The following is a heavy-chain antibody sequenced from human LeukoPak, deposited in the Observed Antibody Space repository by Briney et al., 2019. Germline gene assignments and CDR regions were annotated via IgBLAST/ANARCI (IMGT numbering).Heavy chain of an antibody. D-gene: IGHD3-22*01. CDR3: ARESRAYYYDSSGYFGGKGIFDY. J-gene: IGHJ4*02. Sequence: SETLSLTCTVSGYSISRGYYRSWIRPPPGKGLEWIGYIYYSWSTNYNPSLKSRVTISVDTSKNQFSLKLSSVTAADTAVYYCARESRAYYYDSSGYFGGKGIFDYWGQGTLVTVPS. V-gene: IGHV4-61*01. CDR1: GYSISRGYY. CDR2: IYYSWST.